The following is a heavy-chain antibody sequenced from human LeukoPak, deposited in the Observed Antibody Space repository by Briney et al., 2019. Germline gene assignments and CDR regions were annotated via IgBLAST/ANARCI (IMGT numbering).Heavy chain of an antibody. CDR1: GFTFSSYR. CDR2: IKQDGSEE. Sequence: PGGSLRLSCAASGFTFSSYRMNWVRQAPGKGLEWVANIKQDGSEEYYVDSVKGRFTISRDNAKNSLFLQMNSLRAEDTAVYYCARDTRTFDYWGQGTLVTVSS. V-gene: IGHV3-7*01. J-gene: IGHJ4*02. CDR3: ARDTRTFDY. D-gene: IGHD1-26*01.